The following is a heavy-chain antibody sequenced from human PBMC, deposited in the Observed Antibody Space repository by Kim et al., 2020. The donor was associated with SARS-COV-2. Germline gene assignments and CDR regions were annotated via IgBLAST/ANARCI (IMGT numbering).Heavy chain of an antibody. V-gene: IGHV4-34*01. Sequence: SETLSLTCAVYGGSFSGYYWSWIRQPPGKGLEWIGEINHSGSTNYNPSLKSRVTISVDTSKNQFSLKLSSVTAADTAVYYCARDFHAPHTVTTEWYGMDV. D-gene: IGHD4-17*01. CDR3: ARDFHAPHTVTTEWYGMDV. CDR2: INHSGST. CDR1: GGSFSGYY. J-gene: IGHJ6*01.